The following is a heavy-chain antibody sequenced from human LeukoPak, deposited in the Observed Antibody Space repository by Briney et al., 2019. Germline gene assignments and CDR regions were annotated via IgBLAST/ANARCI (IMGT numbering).Heavy chain of an antibody. D-gene: IGHD3-22*01. CDR2: IIPILGIA. Sequence: SVKVSCKASGGTFSSYAISWVRQAPGQGLEWMGRIIPILGIANYAQKFQGRVTITADKSTSTAYMELSSLRSEDTAVYYCARVVSHDSSGYYSYWYFDLWGRGTLVTVSS. CDR3: ARVVSHDSSGYYSYWYFDL. V-gene: IGHV1-69*04. J-gene: IGHJ2*01. CDR1: GGTFSSYA.